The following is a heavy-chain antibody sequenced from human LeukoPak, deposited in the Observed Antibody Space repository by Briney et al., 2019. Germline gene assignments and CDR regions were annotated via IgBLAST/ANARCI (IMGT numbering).Heavy chain of an antibody. J-gene: IGHJ3*01. CDR3: ASLRKRGGAFDL. CDR1: GGSISSYY. V-gene: IGHV4-59*12. CDR2: IYYSGST. Sequence: ASETLSLTCTVSGGSISSYYWSWIRQPPGKGLEWIGYIYYSGSTNYNPSLKSRVTILRDTSKNQFSLRLRSVTAADTAVYYCASLRKRGGAFDLWGQGTVVTVSS.